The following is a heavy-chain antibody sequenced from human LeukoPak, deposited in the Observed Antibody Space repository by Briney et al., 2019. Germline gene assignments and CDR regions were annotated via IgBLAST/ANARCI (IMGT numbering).Heavy chain of an antibody. CDR1: VYTFTGYY. V-gene: IGHV1-2*02. CDR2: INPNSGGT. Sequence: ASVKVSCKASVYTFTGYYMHWVRQAPGQGLEWMGWINPNSGGTNYAQKFQGRVTMTRDTSISTAYMELSRLRSDDTAVYYCASWLSGYCSGGSCLKFDYWGQGTLVTVSS. D-gene: IGHD2-15*01. CDR3: ASWLSGYCSGGSCLKFDY. J-gene: IGHJ4*02.